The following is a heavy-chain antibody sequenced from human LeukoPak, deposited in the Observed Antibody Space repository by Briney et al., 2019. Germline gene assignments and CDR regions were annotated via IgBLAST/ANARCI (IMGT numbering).Heavy chain of an antibody. J-gene: IGHJ3*02. CDR2: LSNDGNIA. Sequence: GGSLRLSCAASGFTFSSYWMHSVRHTPGEGLVWVSQLSNDGNIASYADSVKGRFTISRDNAKNTLYLQMNSLRVEDTAVYYCARGIRGSVEIWGQGTMVTVSS. V-gene: IGHV3-74*01. CDR3: ARGIRGSVEI. D-gene: IGHD2-15*01. CDR1: GFTFSSYW.